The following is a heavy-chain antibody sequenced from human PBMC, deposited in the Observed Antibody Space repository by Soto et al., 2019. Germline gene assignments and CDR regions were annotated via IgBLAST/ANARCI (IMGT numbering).Heavy chain of an antibody. D-gene: IGHD3-22*01. CDR1: GGSITSYY. V-gene: IGHV4-59*01. CDR2: IYSSGRT. Sequence: SETLSLTCTVSGGSITSYYLTWVRQPPGKGLEWIGFIYSSGRTNYTPSLKSRVTMSVDTSKNQFSLRLTSVTAADTAVYYCARETYYSDSTGYYLLDYWGQGTLVTVYS. J-gene: IGHJ4*02. CDR3: ARETYYSDSTGYYLLDY.